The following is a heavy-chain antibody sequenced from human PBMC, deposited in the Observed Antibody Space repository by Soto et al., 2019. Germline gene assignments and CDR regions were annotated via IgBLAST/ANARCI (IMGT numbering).Heavy chain of an antibody. D-gene: IGHD5-18*01. V-gene: IGHV4-34*01. J-gene: IGHJ4*02. CDR3: AGQLGTFDY. CDR2: INHSGST. Sequence: SETLSLTCAVYGGSFSGYYWSWIRQPPGKGLEWIGEINHSGSTNYNPSLKSRVTISVHTSKNQFSLKLSSVTAADTAVYYCAGQLGTFDYWGQGTLVTVSS. CDR1: GGSFSGYY.